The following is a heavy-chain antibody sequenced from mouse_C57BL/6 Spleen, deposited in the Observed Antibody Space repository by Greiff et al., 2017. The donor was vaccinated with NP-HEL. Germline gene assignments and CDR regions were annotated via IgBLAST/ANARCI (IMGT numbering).Heavy chain of an antibody. CDR3: ARSESLTGTLDY. CDR2: INPNNGGT. V-gene: IGHV1-26*01. Sequence: EVQLQQSGPELVKPGASVKISCKASGYTFTDYYMNWVKQSHGKSLEWIGDINPNNGGTSYNQKFKGKATLTVDKSSSTAYMELRSLTSEDSAVYYCARSESLTGTLDYWGQGTTLTVSS. J-gene: IGHJ2*01. D-gene: IGHD4-1*01. CDR1: GYTFTDYY.